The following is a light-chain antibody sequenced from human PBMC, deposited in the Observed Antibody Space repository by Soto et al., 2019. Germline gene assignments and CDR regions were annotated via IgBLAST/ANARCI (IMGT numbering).Light chain of an antibody. CDR2: DDS. V-gene: IGLV3-21*02. CDR1: NIGSKS. J-gene: IGLJ1*01. CDR3: QVWDSSSDHFV. Sequence: SYELAQPPSESVAPGETARITCGGNNIGSKSVHWYQQKAGQAPVLVVYDDSDRPPGIAERFAGSNSGNTATLTISRVEAADEADYFCQVWDSSSDHFVFGTGTKVTV.